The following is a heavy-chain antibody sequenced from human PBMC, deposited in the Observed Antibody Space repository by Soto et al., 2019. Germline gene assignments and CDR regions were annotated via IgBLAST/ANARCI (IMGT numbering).Heavy chain of an antibody. CDR2: IYSGGST. V-gene: IGHV3-66*01. CDR3: ARLRSVAGTLYRYFDY. D-gene: IGHD6-19*01. Sequence: GGSLRLSCAASGFTVSSNYMSWVRQAPGKGLEWVSVIYSGGSTYYADSVKGRFTISRDNSKNTLYLQMNSLRAEDTAVYYCARLRSVAGTLYRYFDYWGQGTLVTVSS. CDR1: GFTVSSNY. J-gene: IGHJ4*02.